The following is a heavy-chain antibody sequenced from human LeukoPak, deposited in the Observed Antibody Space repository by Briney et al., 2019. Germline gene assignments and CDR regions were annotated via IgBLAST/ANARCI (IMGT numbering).Heavy chain of an antibody. V-gene: IGHV3-48*04. CDR3: ARGGGSRPDY. Sequence: GGSLRLSCAAPGFTFSNYGVNWVRQAPGKGLEWVSYISSSSSTKNYADSVRGRFSISRDNTKNSLYLQMNSLRVEDTAVYYCARGGGSRPDYWGQGTLVTVSS. CDR1: GFTFSNYG. J-gene: IGHJ4*02. D-gene: IGHD2-15*01. CDR2: ISSSSSTK.